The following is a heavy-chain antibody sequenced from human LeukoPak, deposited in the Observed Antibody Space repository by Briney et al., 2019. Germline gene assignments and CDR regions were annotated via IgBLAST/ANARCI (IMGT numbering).Heavy chain of an antibody. CDR1: GFTFSSYW. CDR2: IKEDGSIQ. CDR3: ARNVWTGVAVSDY. D-gene: IGHD6-19*01. Sequence: HPGGSLRLSCVASGFTFSSYWMTWVRQAPGKGLEWLANIKEDGSIQYYVDSVRGRFTISRDNAKTSVYLQLNSLRADDTAVYYCARNVWTGVAVSDYGGQGTLVTVSS. V-gene: IGHV3-7*01. J-gene: IGHJ4*02.